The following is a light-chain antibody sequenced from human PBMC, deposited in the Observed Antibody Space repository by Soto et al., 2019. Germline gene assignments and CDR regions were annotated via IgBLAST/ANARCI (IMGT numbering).Light chain of an antibody. CDR2: KAS. Sequence: DIQVTQSPSTLSASVGDRVTITCRASQSLNDWLAWYQQKPGKAPKILIYKASGLESGVPSRFGGSGSGTEFTLTISSLQPYDFATYYCQQYNCYPWTFGQGTKVEIK. CDR3: QQYNCYPWT. J-gene: IGKJ1*01. CDR1: QSLNDW. V-gene: IGKV1-5*03.